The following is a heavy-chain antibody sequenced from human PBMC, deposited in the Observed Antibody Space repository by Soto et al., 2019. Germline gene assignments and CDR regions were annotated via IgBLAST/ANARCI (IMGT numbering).Heavy chain of an antibody. J-gene: IGHJ6*02. CDR3: ARGDYRGMDYYGMDV. CDR1: GFTFSSYG. Sequence: PGGSLRLSCAASGFTFSSYGMHWVRQAPGKRLKWVAVIWYDGSNKYYADSVKGRFTISRDNSKNTLYLQMNSLRAEDTAVYYCARGDYRGMDYYGMDVWGQGTTVTVSS. D-gene: IGHD4-17*01. V-gene: IGHV3-33*01. CDR2: IWYDGSNK.